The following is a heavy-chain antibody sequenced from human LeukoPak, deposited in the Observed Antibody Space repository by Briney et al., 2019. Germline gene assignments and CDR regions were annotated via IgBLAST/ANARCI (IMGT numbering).Heavy chain of an antibody. CDR3: AAGDFPGSYYMDV. D-gene: IGHD3-16*01. V-gene: IGHV4-61*01. CDR2: IYYSGST. Sequence: SETLSLTCTVSGGSISSSSYYWSWIRQPPGKGLEWIGYIYYSGSTNYNPSLKSRVTISVDTSKNQFSLKLSSVTAADTAVYYCAAGDFPGSYYMDVWGKGTTVTVSS. J-gene: IGHJ6*03. CDR1: GGSISSSSYY.